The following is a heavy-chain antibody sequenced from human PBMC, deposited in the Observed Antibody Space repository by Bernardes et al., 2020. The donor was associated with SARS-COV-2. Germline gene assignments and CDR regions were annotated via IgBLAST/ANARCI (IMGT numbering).Heavy chain of an antibody. Sequence: QTLSLTCAISGDSVSSNSAAWNWIRQSPSRGLQWLGRTYYRSKWYNDYALSVKSRITINPDTSKNQFSLQLNSVTPEDTAVYYCARAAGGYSCYGYCNVILGVVTVVCGCVHRVHVGHCKDNQVVGGVLGDGEPALQRWAVALIIIPINQCKPLQGLSWG. CDR1: GDSVSSNSAA. CDR3: ARAAGGYSCYGYCNVILGVVTVVCGCVHRVHVGHCKDNQVVGGVLGDGEPALQRWAVALIIIPINQCKPLQGLS. CDR2: TYYRSKWYN. V-gene: IGHV6-1*01. D-gene: IGHD5-12*01. J-gene: IGHJ5*01.